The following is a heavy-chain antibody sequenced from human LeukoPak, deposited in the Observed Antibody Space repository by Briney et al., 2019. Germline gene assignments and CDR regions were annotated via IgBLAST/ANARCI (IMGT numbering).Heavy chain of an antibody. V-gene: IGHV3-23*01. CDR1: GFTFSSYA. D-gene: IGHD3-22*01. CDR2: ISGSGGST. Sequence: GGSLRLSCAASGFTFSSYAMSWVRQAPGKGLEWVSAISGSGGSTYYADSVKGRFTISRDNSKNTLYLQMNSLRAEDTTVYYCAKDPPRALEVVSLDAFDIWGPGTLVTVSS. J-gene: IGHJ3*02. CDR3: AKDPPRALEVVSLDAFDI.